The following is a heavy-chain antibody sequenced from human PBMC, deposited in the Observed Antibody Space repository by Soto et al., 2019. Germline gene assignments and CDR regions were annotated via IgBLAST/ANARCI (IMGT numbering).Heavy chain of an antibody. V-gene: IGHV3-48*02. J-gene: IGHJ6*02. CDR3: ARDLEYSGYGPGGIYYYGMDV. Sequence: PGGSLRLSCAASGFTFSSYSMNWVRQAPGKGLEWVSYISSSSSTIYYADSVKGRFTISRDNAKNSLYLQMNSLRDEDTAVYYCARDLEYSGYGPGGIYYYGMDVWGQGTTVTVS. CDR2: ISSSSSTI. D-gene: IGHD5-12*01. CDR1: GFTFSSYS.